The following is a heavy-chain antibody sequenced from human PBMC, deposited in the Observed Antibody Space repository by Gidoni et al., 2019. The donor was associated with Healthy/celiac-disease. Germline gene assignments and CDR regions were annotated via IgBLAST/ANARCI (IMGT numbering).Heavy chain of an antibody. CDR1: GCSISSRSYY. J-gene: IGHJ4*02. D-gene: IGHD2-2*01. Sequence: QLQLQSSGPGLVKPSETLSLTCTVSGCSISSRSYYGGWIRQPPGKGLECIGSIYYRGSTYYDPSLKSRVTISVDTSKKLFSLRLSSVTAADMAVYYCARLNIVVVPADHIDYWGQGTLVTVSS. CDR3: ARLNIVVVPADHIDY. V-gene: IGHV4-39*01. CDR2: IYYRGST.